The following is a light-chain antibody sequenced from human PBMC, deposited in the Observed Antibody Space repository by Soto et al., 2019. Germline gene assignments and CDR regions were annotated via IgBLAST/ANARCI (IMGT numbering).Light chain of an antibody. V-gene: IGKV3-11*01. CDR3: QQRSSWLT. CDR2: DTS. CDR1: QSIRNF. J-gene: IGKJ4*01. Sequence: ETVLTQSPATLSLSPGERATLSCRASQSIRNFLAWYQQKPGQATRLLIYDTSNRATGIPARFSGSGSGTDFTLNISSLEPEDCAVYYCQQRSSWLTFGGGTKVEIK.